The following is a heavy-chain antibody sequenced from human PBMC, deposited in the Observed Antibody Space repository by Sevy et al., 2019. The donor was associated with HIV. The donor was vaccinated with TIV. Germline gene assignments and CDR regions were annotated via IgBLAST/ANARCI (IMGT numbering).Heavy chain of an antibody. J-gene: IGHJ6*02. V-gene: IGHV3-23*05. CDR3: AKANYNSERFYSGMDV. CDR1: GFSIHNYA. CDR2: ITRSINGP. D-gene: IGHD3-10*01. Sequence: GGSLRLSCAVSGFSIHNYAMSWVRQAPGKGLEWVSVITRSINGPYYADSVRGRFSISRDTPKDTLYLQMNSLRVEDTAVYYCAKANYNSERFYSGMDVWGQGTTVTVSS.